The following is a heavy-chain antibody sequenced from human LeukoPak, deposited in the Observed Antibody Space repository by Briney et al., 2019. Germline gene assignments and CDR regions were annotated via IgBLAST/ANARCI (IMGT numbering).Heavy chain of an antibody. CDR3: AREGAARHRGYY. D-gene: IGHD6-6*01. CDR2: IYNSGST. V-gene: IGHV4-59*01. Sequence: SETLSLTCTVSGDSFSYFYWSWIRQPPGKGLEWIGYIYNSGSTNYNPSLKSRVTISLDTSKNQFSLKLSSVTAADTAVYYCAREGAARHRGYYWGQGTLVTVSS. J-gene: IGHJ4*02. CDR1: GDSFSYFY.